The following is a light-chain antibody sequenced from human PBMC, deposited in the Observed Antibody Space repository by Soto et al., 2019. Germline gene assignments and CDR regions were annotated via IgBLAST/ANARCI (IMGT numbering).Light chain of an antibody. V-gene: IGKV3D-15*01. Sequence: EIFLTQSPDTLSLSPGERATLTCRASQSVTNYIAWYQQRPGQAPRLLIYGASSRATGIPDRFSGSGSGTEFTLTISSLQSEDFAVYYCQQYNSWPLTFGGGTKVDI. J-gene: IGKJ4*01. CDR2: GAS. CDR1: QSVTNY. CDR3: QQYNSWPLT.